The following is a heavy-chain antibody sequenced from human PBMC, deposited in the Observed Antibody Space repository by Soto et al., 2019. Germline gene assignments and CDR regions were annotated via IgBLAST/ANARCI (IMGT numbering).Heavy chain of an antibody. CDR3: ARDEDYYDSGPS. CDR2: ISSSSSYI. J-gene: IGHJ5*02. Sequence: GCLRLAGAASGFTSSRHTINWVRQAPGKGLEWVSSISSSSSYIYYADSLKGRFTISRDNAKKSLYLQMNSLRAEDTAVYYCARDEDYYDSGPSWGQGTLVTVYS. V-gene: IGHV3-21*01. D-gene: IGHD3-22*01. CDR1: GFTSSRHT.